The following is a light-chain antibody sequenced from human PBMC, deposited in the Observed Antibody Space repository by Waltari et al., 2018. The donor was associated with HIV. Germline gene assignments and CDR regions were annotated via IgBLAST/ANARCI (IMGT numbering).Light chain of an antibody. J-gene: IGLJ3*02. CDR2: DVS. V-gene: IGLV2-11*01. CDR3: CSYAGNYTLV. Sequence: QSALTQPRSVSGSPGQSVTISCTGTSSDVGGYNSVSWYQQHPGKAPKFMIYDVSKRPSGVPDRFSGSNSGNTASLTISGLQAEDEADYYCCSYAGNYTLVFGGGTKLTVL. CDR1: SSDVGGYNS.